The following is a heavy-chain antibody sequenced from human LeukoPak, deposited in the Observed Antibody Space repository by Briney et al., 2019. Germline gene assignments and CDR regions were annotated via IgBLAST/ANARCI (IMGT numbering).Heavy chain of an antibody. D-gene: IGHD5-12*01. CDR1: GFTFSSYS. Sequence: GGSLRLSCAASGFTFSSYSMNWVRQAPGKGLEWVSSISSSSSDIFYAESVKGRFTISRDNAKSSLLLQMNSLRAEDTAVYYCARAPKGWIVTAISFDYWGQGALVTVSS. J-gene: IGHJ4*02. V-gene: IGHV3-21*01. CDR3: ARAPKGWIVTAISFDY. CDR2: ISSSSSDI.